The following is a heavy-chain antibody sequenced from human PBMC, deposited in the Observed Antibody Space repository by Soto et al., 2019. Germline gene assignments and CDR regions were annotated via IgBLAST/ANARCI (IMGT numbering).Heavy chain of an antibody. CDR1: GYSFTSYW. CDR2: IYPGDSDT. J-gene: IGHJ6*02. Sequence: PGGSLKISCKGSGYSFTSYWIGWVRQMPGKGLEWMGIIYPGDSDTRYSPSFQGQVTISADKSISTAYLQWSSLKASDTAMYYCARHMKTTVTTYGMDVWGQGTTVTVSS. CDR3: ARHMKTTVTTYGMDV. D-gene: IGHD4-17*01. V-gene: IGHV5-51*01.